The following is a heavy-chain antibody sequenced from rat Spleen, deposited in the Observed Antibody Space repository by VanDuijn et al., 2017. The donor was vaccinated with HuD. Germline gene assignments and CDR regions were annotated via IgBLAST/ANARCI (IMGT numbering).Heavy chain of an antibody. CDR2: ITNSGGST. J-gene: IGHJ2*01. D-gene: IGHD1-9*01. Sequence: EVQLVESGGGLVQPGRSLKLSCAASGFTFSNYGMAWVRQAPTKGLEWVASITNSGGSTYYRDSVKGRFTISRDNAKSTLYLQMDSLRSEDTATYYCTTYYGYNYYFDYWGQGVMVTVSS. CDR1: GFTFSNYG. V-gene: IGHV5-27*01. CDR3: TTYYGYNYYFDY.